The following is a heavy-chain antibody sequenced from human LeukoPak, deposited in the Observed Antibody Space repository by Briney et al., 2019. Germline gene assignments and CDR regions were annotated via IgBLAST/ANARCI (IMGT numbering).Heavy chain of an antibody. J-gene: IGHJ4*02. CDR2: IIPIFGTA. D-gene: IGHD2-2*01. Sequence: SVKVSCKASGYTFTSYDISWVRQAPGQGLEWMGGIIPIFGTANYAQKLQGRVTITADESTSTAYMELSSLRSEDTAVYYCARVSCSSTSCYPRNYYFDYWGQGTLVTVSS. CDR1: GYTFTSYD. V-gene: IGHV1-69*13. CDR3: ARVSCSSTSCYPRNYYFDY.